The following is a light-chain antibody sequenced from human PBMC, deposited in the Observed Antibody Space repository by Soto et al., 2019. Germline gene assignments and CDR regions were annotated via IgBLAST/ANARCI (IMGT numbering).Light chain of an antibody. V-gene: IGKV3-20*01. CDR3: QQYGSSPNT. Sequence: EIVLTQSPGTQSLSPGERATLSCRPSQTVSSNSLAWYQQKPGQAPRLLIYGASNRATGIPDRFSGSGSGTDFTLTISRLEPEDFAVYYCQQYGSSPNTFGQGTKLDI. CDR2: GAS. J-gene: IGKJ2*01. CDR1: QTVSSNS.